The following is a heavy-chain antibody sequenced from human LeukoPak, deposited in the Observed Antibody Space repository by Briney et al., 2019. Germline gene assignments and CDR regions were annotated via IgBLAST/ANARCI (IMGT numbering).Heavy chain of an antibody. Sequence: GESLEISFKGSGYRFTSYWIGWVRPMPGKGLEWMGIIYPGDSDTRYSPSFQGQVTISADKSISTAYLQWSSLRASDTAMYYCARIEPYDSNRFDYWGQGTLVTVSS. CDR1: GYRFTSYW. CDR2: IYPGDSDT. V-gene: IGHV5-51*01. D-gene: IGHD4-11*01. CDR3: ARIEPYDSNRFDY. J-gene: IGHJ4*02.